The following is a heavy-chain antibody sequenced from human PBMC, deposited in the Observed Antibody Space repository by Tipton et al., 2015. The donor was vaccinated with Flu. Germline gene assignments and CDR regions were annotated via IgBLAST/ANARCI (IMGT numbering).Heavy chain of an antibody. J-gene: IGHJ4*02. D-gene: IGHD3-3*01. CDR2: ISDGGRTS. CDR1: GFTFSTYA. CDR3: AKMSVGFLECYSIPECYFDS. Sequence: GSLRLSCAASGFTFSTYAMGWVRQAPGKGLEWVSVISDGGRTSYYAVSVKGRFTISRDNSKNALYLQMHSLRAEDTATYYCAKMSVGFLECYSIPECYFDSWGQRTLVTVSS. V-gene: IGHV3-23*01.